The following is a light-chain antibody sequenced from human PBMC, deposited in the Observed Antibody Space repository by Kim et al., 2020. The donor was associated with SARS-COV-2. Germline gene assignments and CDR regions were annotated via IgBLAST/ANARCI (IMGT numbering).Light chain of an antibody. J-gene: IGLJ3*02. Sequence: GASVKLTCTLSSGHSSHAIAWQQQQPEKGPRYLMKLNSDGSHSKGDGIPDRFSGSSSGAERYLTISSLQSEDEADYYCQTWGTGIGFGGGTQLTVL. CDR3: QTWGTGIG. CDR1: SGHSSHA. V-gene: IGLV4-69*01. CDR2: LNSDGSH.